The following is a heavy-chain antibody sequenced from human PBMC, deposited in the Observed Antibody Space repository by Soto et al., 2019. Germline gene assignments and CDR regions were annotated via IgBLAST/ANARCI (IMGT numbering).Heavy chain of an antibody. J-gene: IGHJ6*02. V-gene: IGHV3-23*01. D-gene: IGHD3-10*01. CDR3: TTENTTMVRGPYYYYYGMDV. CDR2: ISGSGGST. CDR1: GFTFNTYA. Sequence: GGSLRLSCAASGFTFNTYAMTWVRQAPGKGLEWVSAISGSGGSTYYADSVKGRFTISRDDSKNTLYLQMNSLKTEDTAVYYYTTENTTMVRGPYYYYYGMDVWGQGTTVTVSS.